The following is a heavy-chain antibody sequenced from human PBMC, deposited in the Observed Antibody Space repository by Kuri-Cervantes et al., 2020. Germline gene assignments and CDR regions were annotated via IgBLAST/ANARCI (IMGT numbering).Heavy chain of an antibody. CDR2: IYYSGST. CDR1: GGSISSSSYY. V-gene: IGHV4-39*01. D-gene: IGHD1-1*01. CDR3: ASWNDDRGFFDY. Sequence: GSLRLSCTVSGGSISSSSYYWGWIRQPPGKGLEWIGSIYYSGSTYYNPSLKSRVTISVDTSKNQFSLKLSSVTAADTAVYYCASWNDDRGFFDYWGQGTLVTVSS. J-gene: IGHJ4*02.